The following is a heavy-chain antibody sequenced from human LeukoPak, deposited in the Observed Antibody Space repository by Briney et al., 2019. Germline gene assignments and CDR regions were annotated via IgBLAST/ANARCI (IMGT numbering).Heavy chain of an antibody. V-gene: IGHV4-34*01. CDR1: GGSFSGYY. J-gene: IGHJ6*03. CDR2: INHSGST. Sequence: SETLSLTCAVYGGSFSGYYWSWIRQPPGKGLEWMGEINHSGSTNYNPSLKSRVTISLDTYKNQFSLKLSSVTAADTAVYYCARGICSGGSCSYYYYYYMDVWGKGTTVTVSS. D-gene: IGHD2-15*01. CDR3: ARGICSGGSCSYYYYYYMDV.